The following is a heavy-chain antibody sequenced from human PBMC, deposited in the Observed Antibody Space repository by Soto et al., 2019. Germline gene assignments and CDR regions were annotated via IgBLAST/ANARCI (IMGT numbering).Heavy chain of an antibody. D-gene: IGHD3-3*02. V-gene: IGHV4-59*01. CDR3: ARISYGMDV. J-gene: IGHJ6*02. Sequence: PSETLSLTCTVSGGSISSYYWSGIRQPPGKGLEWIGYIYYSGSTNYNPSLKSRVTISVDTSKNQFSLKLSSVTAADTAVYYCARISYGMDVWGQGTTVTVSS. CDR2: IYYSGST. CDR1: GGSISSYY.